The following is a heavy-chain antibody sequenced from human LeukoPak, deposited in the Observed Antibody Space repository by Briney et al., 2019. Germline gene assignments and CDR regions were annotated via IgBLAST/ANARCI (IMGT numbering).Heavy chain of an antibody. CDR2: INHSGST. J-gene: IGHJ4*02. CDR1: GGSFSGYY. D-gene: IGHD3-22*01. CDR3: ARYYYDSSGYYYDSY. V-gene: IGHV4-34*01. Sequence: PSETLSLTCAVYGGSFSGYYWSWIRQPPGKGLEWIGEINHSGSTNYNPSLKSRVTISVDTSKNQISLKLSSVTAADTAVYYCARYYYDSSGYYYDSYWGQGTLVTVSS.